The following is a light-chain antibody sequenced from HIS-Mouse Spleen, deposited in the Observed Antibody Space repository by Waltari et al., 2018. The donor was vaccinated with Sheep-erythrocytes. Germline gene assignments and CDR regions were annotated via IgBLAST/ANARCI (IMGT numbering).Light chain of an antibody. CDR3: QSADSSGTWV. V-gene: IGLV3-25*03. J-gene: IGLJ3*02. CDR2: KDS. CDR1: ALPKQY. Sequence: SYELTQPPSVSVSPGQTARIPCPGDALPKQYAYWYQQKPGQAPVLVLYKDSERPSGIPERFSGASSGTTVTLTISGVQAEDEADYYCQSADSSGTWVFGGGTKLTVL.